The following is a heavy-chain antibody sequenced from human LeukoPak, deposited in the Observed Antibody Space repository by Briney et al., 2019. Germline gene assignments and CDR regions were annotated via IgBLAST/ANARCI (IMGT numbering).Heavy chain of an antibody. CDR3: AREEELLWFGELLGRGCPY. J-gene: IGHJ4*02. CDR1: GYTFTGYY. D-gene: IGHD3-10*01. Sequence: ASVKVSCKASGYTFTGYYMHWVRQAPGQGLEWMGWINPNSGGTNYAQKFQGRVTMTRDTSISTAYMELSRLRSDDTAVYYCAREEELLWFGELLGRGCPYWGQGTLVTVSS. CDR2: INPNSGGT. V-gene: IGHV1-2*02.